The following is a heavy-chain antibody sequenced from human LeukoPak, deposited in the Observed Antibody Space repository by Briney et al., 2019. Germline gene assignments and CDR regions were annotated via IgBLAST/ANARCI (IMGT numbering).Heavy chain of an antibody. D-gene: IGHD6-19*01. CDR1: GGSISSHY. V-gene: IGHV4-59*11. CDR2: IYYSGST. CDR3: AREIRKQWLASGYFDY. J-gene: IGHJ4*02. Sequence: SETLSLTCTVSGGSISSHYWSWIRQPPGKGLEWIGYIYYSGSTNYNPSLKSRVTISVDTSKNQFSLKLSSVTAADTAVYYCAREIRKQWLASGYFDYWGQGTLVTVSS.